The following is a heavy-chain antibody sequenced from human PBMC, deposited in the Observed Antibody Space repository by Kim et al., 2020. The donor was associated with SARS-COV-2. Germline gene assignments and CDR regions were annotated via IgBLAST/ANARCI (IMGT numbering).Heavy chain of an antibody. J-gene: IGHJ2*01. CDR1: GDSVSSNSAA. D-gene: IGHD2-2*03. V-gene: IGHV6-1*01. CDR3: ARVHGYCSSTSCSSGWYFDL. Sequence: SQTLSLTCAISGDSVSSNSAAWNWIRQSPSRGLEWLGRTYYRSKWYNDYAVSVKSRITINPDTSKNQFSLQLNSVTPEDTAVYYCARVHGYCSSTSCSSGWYFDLWGRGTLVTVSS. CDR2: TYYRSKWYN.